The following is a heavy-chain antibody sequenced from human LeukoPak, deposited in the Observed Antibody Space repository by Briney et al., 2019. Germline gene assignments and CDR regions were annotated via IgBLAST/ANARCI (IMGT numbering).Heavy chain of an antibody. Sequence: GGSLRLSCAASGFTFSSYETNWVRQAPGKGLEWVSYISSSGNIIYYADSVKGRFTIPRDNAKNSLYLQMNSLRAEDTAVYYCARGRDYGDYAFDYWGQGTLVTVSS. CDR3: ARGRDYGDYAFDY. CDR2: ISSSGNII. D-gene: IGHD4-17*01. V-gene: IGHV3-48*03. CDR1: GFTFSSYE. J-gene: IGHJ4*02.